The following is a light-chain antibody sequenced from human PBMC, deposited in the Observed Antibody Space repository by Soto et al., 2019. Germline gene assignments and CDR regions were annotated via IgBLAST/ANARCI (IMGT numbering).Light chain of an antibody. CDR1: QSVRGD. CDR2: GTS. V-gene: IGKV3-15*01. CDR3: QKCNNWPWT. Sequence: TQFPGTLSASPGERIMLSCRASQSVRGDLAWFQQKPGRSHRLIIYGTSTRASVVPDRFSGSGYGTDFTLTINSLQSEDFAVYFCQKCNNWPWTFGPGTKVDIK. J-gene: IGKJ1*01.